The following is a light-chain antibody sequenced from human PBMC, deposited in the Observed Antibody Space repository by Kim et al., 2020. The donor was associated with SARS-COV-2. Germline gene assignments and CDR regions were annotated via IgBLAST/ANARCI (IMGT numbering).Light chain of an antibody. CDR2: AAS. CDR3: QKYNSAPPDT. Sequence: SVGDRGTSTCRASQGISNYLAWYQQKPGKVPKLLIYAASALQSGVPSRFSGSGSGTDFTLTISSLQPEDVATYYCQKYNSAPPDTFGPGTKVDIK. J-gene: IGKJ3*01. CDR1: QGISNY. V-gene: IGKV1-27*01.